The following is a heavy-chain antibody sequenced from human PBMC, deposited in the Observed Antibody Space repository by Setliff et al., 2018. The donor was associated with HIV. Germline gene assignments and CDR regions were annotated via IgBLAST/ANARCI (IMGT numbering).Heavy chain of an antibody. CDR3: ARDLGSSSSMDP. Sequence: ASVKVSCKASGYSFNRYFMHWVRQAPGQGLEWMGWINPSSGGTKSAQKFQGRVTMTRDTSINTAYMELSRLKSDDTAVYYCARDLGSSSSMDPWGQGPLVTVSS. J-gene: IGHJ5*02. D-gene: IGHD6-6*01. CDR2: INPSSGGT. CDR1: GYSFNRYF. V-gene: IGHV1-2*02.